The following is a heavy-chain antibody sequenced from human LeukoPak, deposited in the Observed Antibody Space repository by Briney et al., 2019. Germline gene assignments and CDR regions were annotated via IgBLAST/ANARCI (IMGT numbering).Heavy chain of an antibody. D-gene: IGHD3-10*01. V-gene: IGHV1-18*01. CDR3: ARGLRYGSGSYASDY. CDR2: ISTYNGHT. CDR1: GYTFASYT. Sequence: ASVKVSCKVSGYTFASYTISWVGQAPGQGLEWMGWISTYNGHTNYAQKLQGRVTMTTDTSASTAYMELRSLTSDDTAVYYCARGLRYGSGSYASDYWGQGTPVTVSS. J-gene: IGHJ4*02.